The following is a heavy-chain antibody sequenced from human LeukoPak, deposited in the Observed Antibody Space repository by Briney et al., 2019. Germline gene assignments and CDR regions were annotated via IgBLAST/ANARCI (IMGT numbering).Heavy chain of an antibody. CDR2: IWYDGSNK. CDR1: GFTFSSYG. CDR3: ARGGYCTNGVCYRHAFDI. Sequence: GGSLRLSCAASGFTFSSYGMHWVRQAPGKGLEWVAVIWYDGSNKYYADSVKGRFTISRDNSKNTLYLQMNSLRAEDTAVYYCARGGYCTNGVCYRHAFDIWGQGTMVTVSS. J-gene: IGHJ3*02. V-gene: IGHV3-33*01. D-gene: IGHD2-8*01.